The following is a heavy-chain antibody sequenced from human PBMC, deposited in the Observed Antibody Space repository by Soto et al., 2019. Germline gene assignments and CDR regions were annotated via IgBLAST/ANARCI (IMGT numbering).Heavy chain of an antibody. D-gene: IGHD6-13*01. V-gene: IGHV4-59*01. CDR1: GGSISSYY. Sequence: SETLSLTCTVSGGSISSYYWSWIRQPPGKGLEWIGYIYYSGSTNYNPSLKSRVTISVDTSKNQFSLKLSSVTAADTAVYYCARAVYGSSFYWFDPWGQGTLVTVSS. CDR2: IYYSGST. J-gene: IGHJ5*02. CDR3: ARAVYGSSFYWFDP.